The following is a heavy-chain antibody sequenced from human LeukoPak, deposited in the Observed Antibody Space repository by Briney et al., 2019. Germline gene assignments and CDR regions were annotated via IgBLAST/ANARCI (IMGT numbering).Heavy chain of an antibody. CDR1: GGSISSGDYY. Sequence: SETLSLTCTVSGGSISSGDYYWSWIRQPPGKGLEWIGYIYYSGSAYYNPSLKSRVTISVDTSKNQFSLKLSSVTAADTAVYYCARVGAGGVSPVDAAPSCFDYWGQGTLVTVSS. J-gene: IGHJ4*02. CDR3: ARVGAGGVSPVDAAPSCFDY. V-gene: IGHV4-30-4*01. CDR2: IYYSGSA. D-gene: IGHD3-10*01.